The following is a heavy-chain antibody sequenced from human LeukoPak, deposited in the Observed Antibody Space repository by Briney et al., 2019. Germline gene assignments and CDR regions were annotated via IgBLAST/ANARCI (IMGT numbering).Heavy chain of an antibody. D-gene: IGHD3-22*01. CDR1: VFSLSTSGMC. V-gene: IGHV2-70*11. J-gene: IGHJ4*02. CDR3: ARIVLYYYDSSGYYYDY. CDR2: IDWDDDK. Sequence: SGPTLVNPTQTLTLTCTFSVFSLSTSGMCVSWILQPPGKALEWLARIDWDDDKYYSTSLKTRLTISKDTSKNQVVLTMTNMDPVDTATYYCARIVLYYYDSSGYYYDYWGQGTLVTVSS.